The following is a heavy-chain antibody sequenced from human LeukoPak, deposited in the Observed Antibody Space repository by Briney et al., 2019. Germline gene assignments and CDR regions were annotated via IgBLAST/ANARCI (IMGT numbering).Heavy chain of an antibody. CDR3: ARDSSGWFPDY. CDR1: GYTFTSYG. J-gene: IGHJ4*02. CDR2: ISAYNGNT. D-gene: IGHD6-19*01. Sequence: ASVRVSYEASGYTFTSYGISWVGQAPGQGGEGMGWISAYNGNTNYAKKLQGRVTITTDTSTSTAYMELRSLRSDDTAVYYCARDSSGWFPDYWGQGTLVTVSS. V-gene: IGHV1-18*04.